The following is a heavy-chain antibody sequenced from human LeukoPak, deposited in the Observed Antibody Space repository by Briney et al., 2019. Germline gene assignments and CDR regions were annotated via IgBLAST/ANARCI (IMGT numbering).Heavy chain of an antibody. CDR3: ARAAGGGYFDF. D-gene: IGHD6-13*01. Sequence: ASVKVSCKASGYTFTSYAMHWVRQAPGQRLEWMGWINAGNGNTKYSQKFQGRVTITRDTSASTAYMELRSLRSDDTAVYYCARAAGGGYFDFWGQGTLVTVSS. J-gene: IGHJ4*02. V-gene: IGHV1-3*01. CDR1: GYTFTSYA. CDR2: INAGNGNT.